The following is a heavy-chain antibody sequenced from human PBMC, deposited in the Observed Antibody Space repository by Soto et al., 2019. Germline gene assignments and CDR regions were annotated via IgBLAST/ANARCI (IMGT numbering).Heavy chain of an antibody. J-gene: IGHJ1*01. CDR1: GFTFSSYA. CDR2: ISGSGGST. V-gene: IGHV3-23*01. Sequence: GGSLRLSCAASGFTFSSYAMSWVRQAPGKGLEWVSAISGSGGSTYYADSVKGRFTISRDNSKNTLYLQMNSLRAEDTAVYYCAKSMLCSGGSCYAEYFQHWGQGTLVTVSS. D-gene: IGHD2-15*01. CDR3: AKSMLCSGGSCYAEYFQH.